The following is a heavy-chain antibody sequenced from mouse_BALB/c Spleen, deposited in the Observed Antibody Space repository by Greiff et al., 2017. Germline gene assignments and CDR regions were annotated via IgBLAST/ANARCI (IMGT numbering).Heavy chain of an antibody. CDR2: INPSTGYT. D-gene: IGHD2-1*01. CDR1: GYTFTSYW. Sequence: VKLVESGAELAKPGASVKMSCKASGYTFTSYWMHWVKQRPGQGLEWIGYINPSTGYTEYNQKFKDKATLTADKSSSTAYMQLSSLTSEDSAVYYCARSYYGNYKAYWGQGTLVTVSA. V-gene: IGHV1-7*01. CDR3: ARSYYGNYKAY. J-gene: IGHJ3*01.